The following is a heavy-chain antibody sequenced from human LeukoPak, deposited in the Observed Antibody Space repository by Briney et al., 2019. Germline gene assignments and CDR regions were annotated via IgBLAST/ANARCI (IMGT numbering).Heavy chain of an antibody. Sequence: ASVKVSCKSSGYTFTGYYMHWVRQAPGQGLEWMGWINPNSGGTNYAQKFQGRVTMTRNTSISTAYMELSSLRSEDTAVYYCARGSSSSDYYYGMDVWGQGTTVTVSS. D-gene: IGHD6-6*01. J-gene: IGHJ6*02. CDR3: ARGSSSSDYYYGMDV. V-gene: IGHV1-2*02. CDR1: GYTFTGYY. CDR2: INPNSGGT.